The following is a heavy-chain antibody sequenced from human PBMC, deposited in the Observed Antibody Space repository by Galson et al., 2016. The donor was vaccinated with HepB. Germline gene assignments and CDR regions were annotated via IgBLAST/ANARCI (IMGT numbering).Heavy chain of an antibody. Sequence: SLRLSCAVSGFTFRSYGIHWVRQAPGKGLEWVAAFWYGGSNKYYADSVKGRFTVYGDNSENILYLQMNNLRVEDTAVYYCARDFGRPPKFDSWGQGTLVTVSS. CDR3: ARDFGRPPKFDS. V-gene: IGHV3-33*01. J-gene: IGHJ4*02. CDR1: GFTFRSYG. CDR2: FWYGGSNK. D-gene: IGHD3-16*01.